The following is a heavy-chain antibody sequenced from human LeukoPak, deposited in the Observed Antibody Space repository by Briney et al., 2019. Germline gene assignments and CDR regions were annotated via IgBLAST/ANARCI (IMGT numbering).Heavy chain of an antibody. Sequence: PSETLSLTCAVYGGSFSGYYWSWIRQPPGKGLEWIGEINHSGSTNYNPSPKSRVTISVDTSKNQFSLKLSSVTAADTAVYYCARASWYGGYFDYWGQGTLVTVSS. CDR3: ARASWYGGYFDY. D-gene: IGHD6-13*01. V-gene: IGHV4-34*01. CDR2: INHSGST. J-gene: IGHJ4*02. CDR1: GGSFSGYY.